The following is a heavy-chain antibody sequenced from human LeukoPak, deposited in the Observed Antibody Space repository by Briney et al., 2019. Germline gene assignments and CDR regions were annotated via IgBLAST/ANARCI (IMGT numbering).Heavy chain of an antibody. Sequence: GGSLRLSCAASGFTFISYAMSWVRQAPGKGLEWVSAISGSGGSTHYADSAKGRFTISRDNSKNTLYLQMNSLRAEDTAVYYCARYHCSSTSCYTGEYGMDVWGQGTTVTVSS. V-gene: IGHV3-23*01. CDR2: ISGSGGST. J-gene: IGHJ6*02. CDR3: ARYHCSSTSCYTGEYGMDV. D-gene: IGHD2-2*02. CDR1: GFTFISYA.